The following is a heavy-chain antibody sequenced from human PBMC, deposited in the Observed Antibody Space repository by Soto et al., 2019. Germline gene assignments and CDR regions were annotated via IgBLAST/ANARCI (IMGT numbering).Heavy chain of an antibody. J-gene: IGHJ6*02. V-gene: IGHV3-30*18. Sequence: QVQLVESGGGVVQPGRSLRLSCAASGFTFSSYGMQWVRQAPGKGLEWVAVISYDGSNKYYADSVKGRFTISRDNSKNTLYLQMNSLRAEDTAVYYCAKDDYYYDSSGYPYYGMDVWGQGTTVTVSS. CDR3: AKDDYYYDSSGYPYYGMDV. D-gene: IGHD3-22*01. CDR1: GFTFSSYG. CDR2: ISYDGSNK.